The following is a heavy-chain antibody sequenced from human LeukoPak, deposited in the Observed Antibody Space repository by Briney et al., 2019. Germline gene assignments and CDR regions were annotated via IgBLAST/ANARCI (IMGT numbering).Heavy chain of an antibody. Sequence: ASVKVSCKASGYTFTVYYMHWVPQAPGQGREWMGWINPNSGGTNYAQKFQGRVTMTRDTSISTAYMELSRLRSDDTAVYYCARGGGGRALGQLPPDYWGQGTLVTVSS. J-gene: IGHJ4*02. CDR1: GYTFTVYY. CDR3: ARGGGGRALGQLPPDY. CDR2: INPNSGGT. V-gene: IGHV1-2*02. D-gene: IGHD1-7*01.